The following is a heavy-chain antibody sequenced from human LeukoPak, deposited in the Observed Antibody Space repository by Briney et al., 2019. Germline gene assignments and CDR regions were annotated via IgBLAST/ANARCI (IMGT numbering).Heavy chain of an antibody. D-gene: IGHD7-27*01. CDR2: ISGSGGST. J-gene: IGHJ4*02. V-gene: IGHV3-23*01. CDR3: AIDLTAPNLAS. Sequence: GGSLRFASAASGFTFSSYWRHCVRQAPGTGLEWVSSISGSGGSTYYADSVKGRFTISRDNSKKTLYLQMNSLRAEDTAVYYCAIDLTAPNLASWGQGTLVTVSS. CDR1: GFTFSSYW.